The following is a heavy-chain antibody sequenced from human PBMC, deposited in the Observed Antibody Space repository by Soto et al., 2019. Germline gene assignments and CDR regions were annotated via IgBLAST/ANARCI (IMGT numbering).Heavy chain of an antibody. D-gene: IGHD5-12*01. CDR3: ARGPLRGTDIVATILNWFYP. J-gene: IGHJ5*02. CDR1: GGTFSSYA. V-gene: IGHV1-69*13. CDR2: IIPIFGTA. Sequence: SVKVSCNASGGTFSSYAISWVRQAPGQGLEWKGGIIPIFGTANYAQKFQGRVTITADESTSTAYMELSSLRSEDTAVYFCARGPLRGTDIVATILNWFYPWGQGTLVTVSS.